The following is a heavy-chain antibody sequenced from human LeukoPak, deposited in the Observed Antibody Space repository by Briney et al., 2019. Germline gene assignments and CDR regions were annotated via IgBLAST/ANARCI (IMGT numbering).Heavy chain of an antibody. CDR1: GFTFDDYA. CDR3: AKDIRGDYYYGMDV. J-gene: IGHJ6*02. V-gene: IGHV3-9*01. CDR2: ISWNSGSI. Sequence: QPGRSLRLSCAASGFTFDDYAMHWVRQAPGKGLGWVSGISWNSGSIGYADSVKGRFTISRDNAKNSLYLQMNSLRAEDTALYYCAKDIRGDYYYGMDVWGQGTTVTVYS.